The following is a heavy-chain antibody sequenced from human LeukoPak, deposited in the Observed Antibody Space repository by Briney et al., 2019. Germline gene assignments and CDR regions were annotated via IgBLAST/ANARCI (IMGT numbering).Heavy chain of an antibody. V-gene: IGHV3-30*18. Sequence: GRSLRLSCAASAFTFSSYGMHWVRQAPGKGLEWVAVISFDGNNKYYADSVKGRFTISRDNSKNTLYLQMNSLRAEDTAVYYCAKDDVDYGDYGVDYWGQGTLVTVSS. J-gene: IGHJ4*02. CDR1: AFTFSSYG. CDR2: ISFDGNNK. D-gene: IGHD4-17*01. CDR3: AKDDVDYGDYGVDY.